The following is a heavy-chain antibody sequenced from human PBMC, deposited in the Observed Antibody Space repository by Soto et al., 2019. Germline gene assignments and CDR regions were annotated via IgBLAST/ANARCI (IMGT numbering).Heavy chain of an antibody. V-gene: IGHV3-30-3*01. J-gene: IGHJ6*02. Sequence: QVQLVESGGGVVQPGRSLRLSCAASGFTFSSYAMHWVRQAPGKGLEWVAVISYDGSNKYYADSVKGRFTISRDNSKNTLYLQMTSLRAEDTAVYYCARDDYYDSSGYWPYYGMDVWGQGTTVTVSS. CDR2: ISYDGSNK. D-gene: IGHD3-22*01. CDR1: GFTFSSYA. CDR3: ARDDYYDSSGYWPYYGMDV.